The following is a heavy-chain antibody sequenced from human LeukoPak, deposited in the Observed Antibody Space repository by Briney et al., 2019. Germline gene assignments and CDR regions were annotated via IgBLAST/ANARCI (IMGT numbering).Heavy chain of an antibody. D-gene: IGHD6-19*01. CDR2: ISGSGGST. V-gene: IGHV3-23*01. Sequence: GGSLRLSCAASGFTFSSYVMSWVRQAPGKGLEWVSAISGSGGSTYYADSVKGRFTISRDNSKNTLYLQMNSLRAEDTAVYYCAKPSLAGSGRWYFNYWGQGTLVTVSS. J-gene: IGHJ4*02. CDR3: AKPSLAGSGRWYFNY. CDR1: GFTFSSYV.